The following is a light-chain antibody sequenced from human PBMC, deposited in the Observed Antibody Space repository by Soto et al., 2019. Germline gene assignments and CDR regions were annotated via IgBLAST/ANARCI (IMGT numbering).Light chain of an antibody. CDR1: SASIASNY. J-gene: IGLJ2*01. CDR3: QSYDSSNHVV. Sequence: NFMLTQPHSVSESPGKTVTISCTRSSASIASNYVQWYQQRPGSSPTTVIYDDNQRPSGVPDRFSGSIDSSSNSASPTISGQKADEEADYYCQSYDSSNHVVFGGGTKVTVL. V-gene: IGLV6-57*01. CDR2: DDN.